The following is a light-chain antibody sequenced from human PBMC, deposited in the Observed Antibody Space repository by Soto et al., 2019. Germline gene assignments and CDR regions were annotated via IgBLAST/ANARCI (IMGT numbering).Light chain of an antibody. CDR1: QSISTW. V-gene: IGKV1-5*03. CDR3: QQYNSYPWT. J-gene: IGKJ1*01. Sequence: IQMNQSPSTLSASVGDIVTFTCRASQSISTWLAWYQQKPGKAPKLLIYKASTLEVGVPSRFSGSGSGTEFTLTISTLQPSDFATYYCQQYNSYPWTFGQGTKV. CDR2: KAS.